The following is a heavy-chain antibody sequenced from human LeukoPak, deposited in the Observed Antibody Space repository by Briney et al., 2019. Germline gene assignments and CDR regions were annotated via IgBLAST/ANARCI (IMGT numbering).Heavy chain of an antibody. J-gene: IGHJ4*02. V-gene: IGHV3-23*01. CDR2: ISGSGGST. CDR3: AKSPKITIFGVVTYFDY. D-gene: IGHD3-3*01. Sequence: PGGSLRLSCAASGFTFSSYAMSWVRQAPGKGLEWVSAISGSGGSTYCADSVKGRFTISRDNSKNTLYLQMNSLRAEDTAVYYCAKSPKITIFGVVTYFDYWGQGTLVTVSS. CDR1: GFTFSSYA.